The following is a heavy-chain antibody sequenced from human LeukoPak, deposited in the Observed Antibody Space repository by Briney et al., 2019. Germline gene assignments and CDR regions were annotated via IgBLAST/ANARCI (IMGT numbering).Heavy chain of an antibody. D-gene: IGHD2/OR15-2a*01. CDR1: GGFITTYY. V-gene: IGHV4-59*01. J-gene: IGHJ4*02. CDR3: ARTQFYRRGFDH. CDR2: IYHGGDT. Sequence: SETLSLTCTVSGGFITTYYWSWVRQSPGKGLEWIGYIYHGGDTNYNPSLKSRVTISVGTSKNQVSLTLNFVTAADTAVYYCARTQFYRRGFDHWGQGTLVTVSS.